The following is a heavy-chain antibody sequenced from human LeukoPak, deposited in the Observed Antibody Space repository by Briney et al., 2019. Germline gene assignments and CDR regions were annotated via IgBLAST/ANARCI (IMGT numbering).Heavy chain of an antibody. CDR2: ISTYDGNT. V-gene: IGHV1-18*01. CDR1: GYTFTTYG. D-gene: IGHD4-11*01. CDR3: AKDAVTVATPYFDF. J-gene: IGHJ4*02. Sequence: GASVKVSCKASGYTFTTYGINWVRQAPGQGLEWMGWISTYDGNTNYAQKLRGRVSMIRDTSTSTAYLELRSLRSDDTAVYFCAKDAVTVATPYFDFWGQGTLVTVSS.